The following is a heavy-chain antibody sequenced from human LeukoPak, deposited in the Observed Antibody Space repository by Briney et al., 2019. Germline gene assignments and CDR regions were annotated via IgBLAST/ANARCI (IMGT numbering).Heavy chain of an antibody. Sequence: GGSLRLSCVASGFSFSSYAMSWVRQAPGKGLEWVSAISGSGGSTYYADSVKGRFTISRDNSKNTLYLQMNSLRAEDTAVYYCAKGHKWYYYDSSGYYSPFDYWGQGTLVTVSS. D-gene: IGHD3-22*01. CDR2: ISGSGGST. J-gene: IGHJ4*02. CDR1: GFSFSSYA. V-gene: IGHV3-23*01. CDR3: AKGHKWYYYDSSGYYSPFDY.